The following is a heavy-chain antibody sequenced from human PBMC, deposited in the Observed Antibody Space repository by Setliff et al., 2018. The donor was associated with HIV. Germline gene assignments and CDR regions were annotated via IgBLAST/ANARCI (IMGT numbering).Heavy chain of an antibody. CDR2: IYYSGST. V-gene: IGHV4-39*07. Sequence: SETLSLTCTVSGGSISSSSYYWGWIRQPPGKGLEWIGSIYYSGSTYYNPSLKSRVTISVDTSKNQFSLKLSSVTAADTAVYYCARVGDYGSGGWFVPWGQGTQVTVSS. J-gene: IGHJ5*02. CDR1: GGSISSSSYY. D-gene: IGHD3-10*01. CDR3: ARVGDYGSGGWFVP.